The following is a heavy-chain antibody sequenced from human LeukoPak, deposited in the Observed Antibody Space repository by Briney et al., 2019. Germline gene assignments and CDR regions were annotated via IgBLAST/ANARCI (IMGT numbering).Heavy chain of an antibody. CDR1: GFTFSSYA. CDR3: ARDQWRIAARPVSLGY. V-gene: IGHV3-30-3*01. D-gene: IGHD6-6*01. Sequence: PGGSLRLSCAASGFTFSSYAMSWVRQAPGKGLEWVAVISYDGSNKYYADSVKGRFTISRDNSKNTLYLQMNSLRAEDTAVYYCARDQWRIAARPVSLGYRGQGTLVTVSS. CDR2: ISYDGSNK. J-gene: IGHJ4*02.